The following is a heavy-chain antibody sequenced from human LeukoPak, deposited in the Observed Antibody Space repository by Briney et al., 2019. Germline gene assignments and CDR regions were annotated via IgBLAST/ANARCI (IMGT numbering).Heavy chain of an antibody. CDR1: GFTFSSYA. CDR3: ARDPDSNYAPNYFDY. Sequence: PGGPLRLSCAASGFTFSSYAMHWVRQAPGKVLGWVAVISYDGSNKYHADSVKGRFTISRDNSKNTLYLQMNSLRAEDTAVYYCARDPDSNYAPNYFDYWGQGTLVTVSS. J-gene: IGHJ4*02. V-gene: IGHV3-30-3*01. CDR2: ISYDGSNK. D-gene: IGHD4-11*01.